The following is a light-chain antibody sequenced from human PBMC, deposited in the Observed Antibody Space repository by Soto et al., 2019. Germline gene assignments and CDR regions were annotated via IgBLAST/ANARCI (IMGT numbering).Light chain of an antibody. V-gene: IGLV2-14*01. Sequence: QSVLTQPASVSGSPGQSITISCTGTSSDVGGYNYVSRYQQHPGKAPKLMIYDVSNRPSGVSDRFSGSESGNTAPLTISGLQAEDEADYYCSSYTTSSTYVFGTGTKVTVL. CDR2: DVS. J-gene: IGLJ1*01. CDR1: SSDVGGYNY. CDR3: SSYTTSSTYV.